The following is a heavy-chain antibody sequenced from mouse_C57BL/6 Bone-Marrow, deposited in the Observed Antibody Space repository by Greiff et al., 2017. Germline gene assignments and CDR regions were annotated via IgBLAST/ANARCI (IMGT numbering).Heavy chain of an antibody. V-gene: IGHV1-69*01. CDR1: GYTFTSYW. Sequence: QVQLQQSGAELVMPGASVKLSCKASGYTFTSYWMHWVKQRPGQGLEWIGEIDPSDSYTNYNQKFKGKSTLTVDKSSSTAYMQLSSLTSEDSAVYYWATNWPFAYWGQGTLVTVSA. CDR2: IDPSDSYT. D-gene: IGHD4-1*02. CDR3: ATNWPFAY. J-gene: IGHJ3*01.